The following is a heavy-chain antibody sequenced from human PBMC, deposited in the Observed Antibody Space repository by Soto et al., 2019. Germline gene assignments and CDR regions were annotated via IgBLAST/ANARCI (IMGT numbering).Heavy chain of an antibody. CDR3: ARAPVLRFLEWLDYGMDV. Sequence: ASVKVSCTDSGYTSTSYAMHWVRQAPGQRLEWMGWINAGNGNTKYSQKFQGRVTITRDTSASTAYMELSSLRSEDTAVYYCARAPVLRFLEWLDYGMDVWGQGTTVTVSS. J-gene: IGHJ6*02. D-gene: IGHD3-3*01. V-gene: IGHV1-3*01. CDR2: INAGNGNT. CDR1: GYTSTSYA.